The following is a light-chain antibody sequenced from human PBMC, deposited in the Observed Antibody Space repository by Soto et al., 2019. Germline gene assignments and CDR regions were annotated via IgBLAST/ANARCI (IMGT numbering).Light chain of an antibody. V-gene: IGLV6-57*02. Sequence: FMLTQPHSVSESPGKTVTISCTGSSGSIASNYVQWYQQRPGSAPTAVIYEDNQRHSGVPDRFSGSIDRSSNSASLTISGLKTEDEADYYCQSYDSSSVVFGGGTKLTVL. CDR3: QSYDSSSVV. CDR1: SGSIASNY. J-gene: IGLJ2*01. CDR2: EDN.